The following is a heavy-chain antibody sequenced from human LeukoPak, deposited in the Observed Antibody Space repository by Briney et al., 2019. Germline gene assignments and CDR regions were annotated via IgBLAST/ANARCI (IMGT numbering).Heavy chain of an antibody. J-gene: IGHJ4*02. V-gene: IGHV3-53*01. D-gene: IGHD6-19*01. CDR1: GFTVSTNY. CDR2: IYSADST. CDR3: ATAVAGPPFDY. Sequence: GGSLRLSCAASGFTVSTNYMSWVRQAPGKGLEWVSVIYSADSTYYADSVKGRFTISRDNSKNTLYLQMNSLRAEDTAVYYCATAVAGPPFDYWGQGTLVTVSP.